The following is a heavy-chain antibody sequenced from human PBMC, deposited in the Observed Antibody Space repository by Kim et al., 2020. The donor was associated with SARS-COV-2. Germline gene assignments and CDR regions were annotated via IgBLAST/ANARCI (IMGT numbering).Heavy chain of an antibody. Sequence: SLKSRVTISVDTSKNQFSRKLSSVTAADTAVYYCARDGYDILTGYYPIDYWGQGTLVTVSS. J-gene: IGHJ4*02. D-gene: IGHD3-9*01. CDR3: ARDGYDILTGYYPIDY. V-gene: IGHV4-30-2*04.